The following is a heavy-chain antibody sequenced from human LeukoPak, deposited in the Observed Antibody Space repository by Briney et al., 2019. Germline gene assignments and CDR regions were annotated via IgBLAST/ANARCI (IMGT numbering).Heavy chain of an antibody. CDR1: GYSISSGYY. V-gene: IGHV4-38-2*02. J-gene: IGHJ4*02. CDR2: IYHSGST. CDR3: ARATYSGSFDY. Sequence: SETLSLTCTVSGYSISSGYYWGWIRPPPGKGLEWIGSIYHSGSTYYNPSLKRRVTISVDTSKNQFSLKLSSVTAADTAVYYCARATYSGSFDYWGQGTLVTVSS. D-gene: IGHD1-26*01.